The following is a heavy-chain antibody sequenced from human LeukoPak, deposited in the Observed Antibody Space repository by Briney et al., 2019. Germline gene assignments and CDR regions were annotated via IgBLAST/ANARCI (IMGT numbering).Heavy chain of an antibody. Sequence: GGSLRLSCAASGVTFGDYGMSWVRQAPGKGLEWVWGINWNGGSTGYADSVKGRLTISRDNAKPSLYLQMNSLRAEDTALYHCAREGRDYSTVDNWFDPWGQGTLVTVSS. CDR1: GVTFGDYG. J-gene: IGHJ5*02. V-gene: IGHV3-20*01. D-gene: IGHD4-11*01. CDR3: AREGRDYSTVDNWFDP. CDR2: INWNGGST.